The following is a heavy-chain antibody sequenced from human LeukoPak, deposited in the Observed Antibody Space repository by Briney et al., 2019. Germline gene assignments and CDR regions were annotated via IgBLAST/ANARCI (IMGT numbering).Heavy chain of an antibody. Sequence: SQTLSLTCTVSGGSISSGGYYWSWIRQHPGKGLEWIGYIYYSGSTYYNTSLKSRVTISVDTSKNQFSLKLSSVTAADTAVYYCAREYIAAAGVFDYWGQGTLVTVSS. CDR1: GGSISSGGYY. D-gene: IGHD6-13*01. CDR2: IYYSGST. V-gene: IGHV4-31*03. CDR3: AREYIAAAGVFDY. J-gene: IGHJ4*02.